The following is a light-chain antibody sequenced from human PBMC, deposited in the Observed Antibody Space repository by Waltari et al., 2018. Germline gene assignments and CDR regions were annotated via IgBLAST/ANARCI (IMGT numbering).Light chain of an antibody. CDR2: GAS. J-gene: IGKJ2*01. CDR3: QQYGSSPPT. CDR1: QSLSSSY. V-gene: IGKV3-20*01. Sequence: EIVLTQSPGTLSLSPGERATLSCRASQSLSSSYLAWYQQKPGQAPRPPTYGASSRATGIPDRFSGSGSGTDFTLTITSLEPEDFAGYSCQQYGSSPPTFGQGTKLEIK.